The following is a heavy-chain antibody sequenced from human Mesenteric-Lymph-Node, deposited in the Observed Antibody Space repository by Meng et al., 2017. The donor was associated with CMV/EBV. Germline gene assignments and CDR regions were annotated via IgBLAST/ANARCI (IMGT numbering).Heavy chain of an antibody. Sequence: GGSLRLSCAAPGFPFDEYAMFWVRQAPGKGLEWVSCINWNSGTIGYADSVKGRFTISGDNAKNSLYLQMNSLRAEDTAVYYCARAYFDSSQDWGQGTLVTVSS. CDR2: INWNSGTI. J-gene: IGHJ1*01. CDR1: GFPFDEYA. D-gene: IGHD3-22*01. CDR3: ARAYFDSSQD. V-gene: IGHV3-9*01.